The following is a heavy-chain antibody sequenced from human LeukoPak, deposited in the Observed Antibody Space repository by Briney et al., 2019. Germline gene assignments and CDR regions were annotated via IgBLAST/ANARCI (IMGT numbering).Heavy chain of an antibody. V-gene: IGHV4-59*01. CDR3: AREGTAGTNLNWFDP. CDR1: GGSINSYY. J-gene: IGHJ5*02. Sequence: KPSETLSLTCTVSGGSINSYYWSWLRQPPGKGLEWIGYISYSGSTNFNPSLKSRVTISLDTSKNQFSLKLSSVTAADTAVYYCAREGTAGTNLNWFDPWGQGTLVTVSS. D-gene: IGHD1-1*01. CDR2: ISYSGST.